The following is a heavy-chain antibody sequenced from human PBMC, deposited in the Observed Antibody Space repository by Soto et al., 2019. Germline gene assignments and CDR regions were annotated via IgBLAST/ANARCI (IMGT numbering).Heavy chain of an antibody. Sequence: GGSLRLSCAASGFTFSNYWRTWVRQAPGKGLEWVANIKQDGSEKYYVDSVKGRFTISRDNAKNSLYLQMNSLRAEDTAVYYCARDAPPDDYWGQGTLVTVSS. CDR3: ARDAPPDDY. CDR2: IKQDGSEK. J-gene: IGHJ4*02. CDR1: GFTFSNYW. V-gene: IGHV3-7*01.